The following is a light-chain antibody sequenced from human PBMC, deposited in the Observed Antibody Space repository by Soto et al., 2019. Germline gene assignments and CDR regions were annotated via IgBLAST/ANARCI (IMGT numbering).Light chain of an antibody. Sequence: EIVLTQSTATLSVSTGERATISCKASQRVTSHLAWYQQKPGQPPRLLIYGVSTKSSGIPARFSGSGSGTEFTLTVSSLHSEDFEVYYCQQYFNWPLTFGQGTKVEIK. J-gene: IGKJ2*01. CDR1: QRVTSH. V-gene: IGKV3-15*01. CDR3: QQYFNWPLT. CDR2: GVS.